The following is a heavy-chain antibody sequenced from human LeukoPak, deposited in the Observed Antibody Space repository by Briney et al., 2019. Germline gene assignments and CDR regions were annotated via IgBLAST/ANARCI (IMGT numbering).Heavy chain of an antibody. Sequence: ASVKVSCKASGYTFTSYYMHWVRQAPGQGLEWMGIINPSGGSTSYAQKFQGRVTMTRDTSTSTVYMELSSLRSEDTAVCYCARDGGGYDILTGYSRRPKYYFDYWGQGTLVTVSS. CDR2: INPSGGST. V-gene: IGHV1-46*01. J-gene: IGHJ4*02. CDR3: ARDGGGYDILTGYSRRPKYYFDY. D-gene: IGHD3-9*01. CDR1: GYTFTSYY.